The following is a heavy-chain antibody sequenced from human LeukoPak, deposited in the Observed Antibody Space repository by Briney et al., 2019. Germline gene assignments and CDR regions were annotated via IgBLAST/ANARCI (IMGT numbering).Heavy chain of an antibody. J-gene: IGHJ4*02. Sequence: SETLSLTCTVSGGSISSHYWSWIRQPPGKGLEWIGYIYYSGSTNYNPSLKSRVTISVDTSKNQFSQKLSSVTAADTAVYYCARGGWELDYWGQGTLVTVSP. CDR2: IYYSGST. CDR1: GGSISSHY. V-gene: IGHV4-59*11. CDR3: ARGGWELDY. D-gene: IGHD1-26*01.